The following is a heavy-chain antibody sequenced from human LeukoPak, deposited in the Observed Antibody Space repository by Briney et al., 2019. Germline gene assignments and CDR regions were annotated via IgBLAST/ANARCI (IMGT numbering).Heavy chain of an antibody. J-gene: IGHJ6*02. V-gene: IGHV3-9*01. Sequence: PGGSLRLSCPASGFTFDDYATHWVRQAPGKGLEWVSGISWNSGSIGYADSVKGRFTISRDNAKNSLYLQMNSLRAEDTALYYCAKVLNVLRYFEWGMDVWGQGTTVTVSS. CDR2: ISWNSGSI. CDR1: GFTFDDYA. D-gene: IGHD3-9*01. CDR3: AKVLNVLRYFEWGMDV.